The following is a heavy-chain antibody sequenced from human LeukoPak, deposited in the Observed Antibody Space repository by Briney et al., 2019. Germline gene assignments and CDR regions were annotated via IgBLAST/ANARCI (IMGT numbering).Heavy chain of an antibody. CDR1: GFTFSSYA. CDR3: VKDRTGTYTLDY. D-gene: IGHD3-10*01. CDR2: ISGSGGST. V-gene: IGHV3-23*01. J-gene: IGHJ4*02. Sequence: GGSLRLSCAASGFTFSSYAMNWVRQAPGKGLEWVSSISGSGGSTYYADSVKGRFTISRDNSKNTLNLQMNSLRAEDTAVYYCVKDRTGTYTLDYWGQGTLVTVSS.